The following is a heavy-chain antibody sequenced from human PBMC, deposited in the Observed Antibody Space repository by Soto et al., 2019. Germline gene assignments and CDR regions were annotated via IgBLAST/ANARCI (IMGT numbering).Heavy chain of an antibody. J-gene: IGHJ4*02. D-gene: IGHD1-1*01. CDR3: ANPKRMGWNTGGFDY. CDR2: ISGSGGST. Sequence: PGGSLRLSCAASGFTFSSYAMSWVRQAPGKGLEWVSAISGSGGSTYYAGSVKGRFTISRDNSKNTLYLQMNSLRAEDTAVYYCANPKRMGWNTGGFDYWGQGTLVTVSS. CDR1: GFTFSSYA. V-gene: IGHV3-23*01.